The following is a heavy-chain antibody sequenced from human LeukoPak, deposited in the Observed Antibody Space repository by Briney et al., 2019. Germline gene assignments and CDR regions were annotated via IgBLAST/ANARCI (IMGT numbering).Heavy chain of an antibody. Sequence: GGSLRLSCAASGFTFSSYSMHWVRQAPGKGLEWVAFIRYDGSNKYYADSVKGRFTISRDNSKNTLYLQMNSLRAEDTAVYYCAKVRVSSSSGVTDYWGQGTLVTVSS. CDR2: IRYDGSNK. D-gene: IGHD6-6*01. V-gene: IGHV3-30*02. J-gene: IGHJ4*02. CDR1: GFTFSSYS. CDR3: AKVRVSSSSGVTDY.